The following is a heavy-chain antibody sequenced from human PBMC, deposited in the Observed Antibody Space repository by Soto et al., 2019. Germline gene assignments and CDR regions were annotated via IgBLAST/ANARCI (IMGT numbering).Heavy chain of an antibody. Sequence: QVHLVQSGAEVKKPGASVKVACQGSGYAITTYGITWVRQAPGQGLEWMGWISAHNGNTNYAQKLQGRVTVTRDTSTSTAYMELRCLRYDDTAVYYCSRGRYGDYWGQGALVTVSS. V-gene: IGHV1-18*01. CDR2: ISAHNGNT. CDR1: GYAITTYG. J-gene: IGHJ4*02. CDR3: SRGRYGDY. D-gene: IGHD1-1*01.